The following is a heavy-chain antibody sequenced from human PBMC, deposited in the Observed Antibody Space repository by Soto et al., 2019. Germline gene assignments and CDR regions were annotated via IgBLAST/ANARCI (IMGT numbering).Heavy chain of an antibody. J-gene: IGHJ6*02. V-gene: IGHV3-33*01. CDR1: GFTFSSYG. D-gene: IGHD6-19*01. CDR2: IWYDGSNK. Sequence: GGSLRLSCAASGFTFSSYGMHWVRQAPGKGLEWVAVIWYDGSNKYYADSVKGRFTISRDNSKNTLYLQMNSLRAEDTAVYYCARDDRGPLSSGWYLYYYYGMDVWGQGTTVTVSS. CDR3: ARDDRGPLSSGWYLYYYYGMDV.